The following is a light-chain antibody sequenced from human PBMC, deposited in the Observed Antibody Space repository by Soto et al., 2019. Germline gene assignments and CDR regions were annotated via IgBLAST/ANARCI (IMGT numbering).Light chain of an antibody. Sequence: DIQMTQSPSSLSASVGYRATISCLASQSISNYLNWYQLKPGKAPKLLIYAASTLQSGVPSRFSGSGSGTDFTLSINSLQPQDFATYYCQQSYSLPRTFGGGINVDI. CDR3: QQSYSLPRT. CDR1: QSISNY. J-gene: IGKJ4*01. CDR2: AAS. V-gene: IGKV1-39*01.